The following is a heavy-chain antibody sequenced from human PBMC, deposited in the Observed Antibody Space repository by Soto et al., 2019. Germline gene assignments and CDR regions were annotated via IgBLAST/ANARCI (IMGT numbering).Heavy chain of an antibody. CDR2: FDPEDGET. J-gene: IGHJ4*02. Sequence: ASVKVSCKVSGYTLTELSMHWVRQAPGKGLEWMGGFDPEDGETIYAQKFQGRVTMTEDTSTDTAYMKLSSLRSEDTAVYYCASMYYDILTGYSPFDYWGQGTLVTVSS. CDR1: GYTLTELS. D-gene: IGHD3-9*01. V-gene: IGHV1-24*01. CDR3: ASMYYDILTGYSPFDY.